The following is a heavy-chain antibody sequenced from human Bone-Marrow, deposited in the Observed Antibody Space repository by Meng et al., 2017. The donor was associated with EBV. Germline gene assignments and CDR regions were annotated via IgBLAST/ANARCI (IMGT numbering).Heavy chain of an antibody. J-gene: IGHJ4*02. CDR3: ASESGRGFTPDY. Sequence: QVQGVQSGGEVKKPGSSVKVPCRTSGGTFRSDAVSWVRQAPGQGLEWMGGLIPMSDAPHYAQKFQGRVTITADESTSTHYMDLSGLRSDDTALYYCASESGRGFTPDYWGQGTLVTVSS. D-gene: IGHD3-10*01. CDR2: LIPMSDAP. CDR1: GGTFRSDA. V-gene: IGHV1-69*01.